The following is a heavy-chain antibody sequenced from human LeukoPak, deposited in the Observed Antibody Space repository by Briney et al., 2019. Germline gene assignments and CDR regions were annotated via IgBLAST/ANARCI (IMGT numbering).Heavy chain of an antibody. CDR2: ISGSGGST. Sequence: PGGSLRLTCAASGFTFSSYGMSWVRQAPGKGLEWVSAISGSGGSTYYADSVKGRFTISRDNSKNTLYLQMNSLRAEDTAVYYCAKDLDIVVVPAAPGIDYWGQGTLVTVSS. CDR3: AKDLDIVVVPAAPGIDY. D-gene: IGHD2-2*01. J-gene: IGHJ4*02. CDR1: GFTFSSYG. V-gene: IGHV3-23*01.